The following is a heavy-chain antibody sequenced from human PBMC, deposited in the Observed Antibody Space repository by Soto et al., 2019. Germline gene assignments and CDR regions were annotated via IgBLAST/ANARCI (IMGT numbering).Heavy chain of an antibody. Sequence: ASVKVSCKASGYTFSSFGISWVRQAPGQGLEWVGWVSVHSGDTSSAQNFQGRVTMTTETSTSTAYMEVGSLRSDETAVYYCARTCRSGGSCYLESWGERTLVAVCS. J-gene: IGHJ5*02. CDR3: ARTCRSGGSCYLES. CDR1: GYTFSSFG. V-gene: IGHV1-18*01. CDR2: VSVHSGDT. D-gene: IGHD2-15*01.